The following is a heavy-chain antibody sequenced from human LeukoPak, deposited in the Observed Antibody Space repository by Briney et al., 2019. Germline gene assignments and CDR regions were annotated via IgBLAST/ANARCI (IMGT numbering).Heavy chain of an antibody. CDR1: GFTFSSYS. CDR3: ARDPTPAITIFGVSSYYFDY. D-gene: IGHD3-3*01. J-gene: IGHJ4*02. V-gene: IGHV3-48*01. Sequence: GGSLRLSCAASGFTFSSYSMNWVRQAPGKGLEWVSYISSSSSTIYYADSVKGRFTISRDNAKNSLYLQTNSLRAEDTAVYYCARDPTPAITIFGVSSYYFDYWGQGTLVTVSS. CDR2: ISSSSSTI.